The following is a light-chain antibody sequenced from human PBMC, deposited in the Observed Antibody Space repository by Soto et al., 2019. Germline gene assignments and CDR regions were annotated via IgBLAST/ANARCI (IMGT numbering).Light chain of an antibody. CDR1: QVISTS. CDR3: QQYNNWPPIT. V-gene: IGKV3-15*01. CDR2: GAS. J-gene: IGKJ5*01. Sequence: VESVTITCRASQVISTSLAWYQVKPGKAPKLLIYGASTRATGIPARFSGSGSGTEFTLTISSLQSEDFAVYYCQQYNNWPPITFGQGTRLEI.